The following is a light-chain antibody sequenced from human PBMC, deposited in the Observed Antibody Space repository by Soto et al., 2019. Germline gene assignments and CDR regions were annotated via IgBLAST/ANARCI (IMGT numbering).Light chain of an antibody. J-gene: IGLJ1*01. CDR2: DNN. CDR3: GTWDSSLSAYV. V-gene: IGLV1-51*01. CDR1: SSNIGNNY. Sequence: QSVLTQPPSVSAAPGQKVTISCSGSSSNIGNNYVSWYQQLPGTAPKLLIYDNNKRPSGIPDRFSGSTSGTSATLGITGLQTGDEADYYCGTWDSSLSAYVCGTGTKVTVL.